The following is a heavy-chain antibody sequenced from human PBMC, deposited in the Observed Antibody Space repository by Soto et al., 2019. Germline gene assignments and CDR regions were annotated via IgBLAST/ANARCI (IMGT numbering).Heavy chain of an antibody. Sequence: QVQLVESGGGVVQPGRSLRLSCAASGFTFSNYDMHWVRQAPGKGLEWVALMSYDGGNKYYADSVKGRFTISRDNSKNTLYLQMNSLRAEDTAVYYCAKHVRPRYYYDTTGDYRDYWGQGTLVTVSA. D-gene: IGHD3-22*01. CDR2: MSYDGGNK. CDR3: AKHVRPRYYYDTTGDYRDY. CDR1: GFTFSNYD. J-gene: IGHJ4*02. V-gene: IGHV3-30*18.